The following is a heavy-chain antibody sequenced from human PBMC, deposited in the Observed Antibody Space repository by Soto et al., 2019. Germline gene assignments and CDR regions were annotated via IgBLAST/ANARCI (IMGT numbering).Heavy chain of an antibody. CDR2: MSSSSGHT. V-gene: IGHV1-8*01. CDR3: ARGPPKCGFDN. J-gene: IGHJ4*02. Sequence: GASVKVSCKASGFTFTSNDFNSVRQATGQGPEWMGWMSSSSGHTGYAQKFQGRVTMTRDTSKSTAYMELSSLRSEDTAVYYCARGPPKCGFDNSGQGVRVTVPS. CDR1: GFTFTSND.